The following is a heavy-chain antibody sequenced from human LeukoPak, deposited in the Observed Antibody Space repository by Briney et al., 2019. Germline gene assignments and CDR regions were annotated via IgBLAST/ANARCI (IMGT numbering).Heavy chain of an antibody. CDR3: ANGGWGN. Sequence: PGGSLRLSCAASGFTFSSYSMNWVRQAPGKGLEWVAVISYDGSNKYYADSVKGRFTISRDNSKNTLYLQMNSLRAEDTAVYYCANGGWGNWGQGTLVTVSS. D-gene: IGHD2-15*01. J-gene: IGHJ4*02. V-gene: IGHV3-30*18. CDR2: ISYDGSNK. CDR1: GFTFSSYS.